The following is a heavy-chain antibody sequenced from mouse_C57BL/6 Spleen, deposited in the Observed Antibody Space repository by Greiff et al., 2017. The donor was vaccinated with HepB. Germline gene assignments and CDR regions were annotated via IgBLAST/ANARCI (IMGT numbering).Heavy chain of an antibody. Sequence: QVQLQQSGPELVKPGASVKISCKASGYAFSSSWMNWVKQRPGKGLEWIGRIYPGDGDTNYNGKFKGKATLTADKSSSTAYMQLSSLTSEDSAVYFCARLGRVCYWGQGTLVTVSA. V-gene: IGHV1-82*01. J-gene: IGHJ3*01. D-gene: IGHD4-1*01. CDR3: ARLGRVCY. CDR1: GYAFSSSW. CDR2: IYPGDGDT.